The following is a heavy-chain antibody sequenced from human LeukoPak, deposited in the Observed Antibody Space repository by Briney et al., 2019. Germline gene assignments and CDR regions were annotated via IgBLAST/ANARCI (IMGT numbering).Heavy chain of an antibody. J-gene: IGHJ1*01. Sequence: SLRLSCAASGFTFDDYAMHWVRQAPGKGLEWVSGISWNSGSIGYADSVKGRFTISRDNAKNSLYLQMNSLRAGDTALYYCAKDSSGYSEYFQHWGQGTLVTVSS. D-gene: IGHD3-22*01. V-gene: IGHV3-9*01. CDR2: ISWNSGSI. CDR1: GFTFDDYA. CDR3: AKDSSGYSEYFQH.